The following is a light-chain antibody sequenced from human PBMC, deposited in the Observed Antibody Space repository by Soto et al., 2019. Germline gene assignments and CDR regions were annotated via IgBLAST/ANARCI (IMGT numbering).Light chain of an antibody. CDR2: DVT. CDR1: SSDVGGYNY. V-gene: IGLV2-14*03. Sequence: QSALTQPASVSGSPGQSITISCTGTSSDVGGYNYVSWYQHHPGKAPKLMIYDVTDRPSGISFRFSGSKSGNTASLTISRLRAEDEADYYCSSYTSSNTVLFGGGTKLTVL. CDR3: SSYTSSNTVL. J-gene: IGLJ2*01.